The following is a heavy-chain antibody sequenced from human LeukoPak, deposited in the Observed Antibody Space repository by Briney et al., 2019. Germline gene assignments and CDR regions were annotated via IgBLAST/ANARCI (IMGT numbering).Heavy chain of an antibody. J-gene: IGHJ4*02. D-gene: IGHD2-21*02. CDR1: GFTFSTYA. CDR2: ITGSGGTT. Sequence: GGSLRLSCATSGFTFSTYAMNWVRQAPGKGLEWVSSITGSGGTTYHADSVKGRFTISSDKSKNTLYLQMKSLRVEDTAIYYCAKDIGGNSGSLDYWGQGALVTVSS. V-gene: IGHV3-23*01. CDR3: AKDIGGNSGSLDY.